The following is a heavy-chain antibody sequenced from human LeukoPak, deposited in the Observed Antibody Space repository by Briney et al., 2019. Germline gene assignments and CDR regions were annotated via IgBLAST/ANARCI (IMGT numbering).Heavy chain of an antibody. D-gene: IGHD3-22*01. Sequence: GGSLRLSCAASGFTFSSYAMSWVRQAPGKGLEWVSGISGSSDSTYYAGSVKGRFTISRDNSKYTLYLQMKSLRAEDTAVYYCAFGYDSSGYYVFDSWGQGTLVTVSS. CDR2: ISGSSDST. J-gene: IGHJ4*02. V-gene: IGHV3-23*01. CDR1: GFTFSSYA. CDR3: AFGYDSSGYYVFDS.